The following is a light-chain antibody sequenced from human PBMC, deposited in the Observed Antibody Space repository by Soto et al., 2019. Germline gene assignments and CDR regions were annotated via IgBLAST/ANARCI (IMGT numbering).Light chain of an antibody. V-gene: IGKV1-5*01. J-gene: IGKJ1*01. CDR2: HAS. Sequence: DIQMTQSPSTLSASVRDRVTITCRASQSINNRLAWYQLKPGKAPKLLIYHASTLQSGVPSGFSGSGSGTEFTLTISSLQPDDFATYYCQQYASYSPTFGQGTKVDIK. CDR3: QQYASYSPT. CDR1: QSINNR.